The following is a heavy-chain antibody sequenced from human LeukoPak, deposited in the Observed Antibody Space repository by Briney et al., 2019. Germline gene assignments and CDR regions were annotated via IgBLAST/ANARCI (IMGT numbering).Heavy chain of an antibody. V-gene: IGHV4-31*03. CDR3: ASFRMATITGDY. J-gene: IGHJ4*02. Sequence: PSETLSLTCTVSGGSISSGGFYWSWIRQHPGKGLEWIGYIYYTGSTYYSPSLKSRVTISVDTSKNQFSLKLSSVTAADTAVYYCASFRMATITGDYWGQGTLVTVSP. CDR2: IYYTGST. CDR1: GGSISSGGFY. D-gene: IGHD5-24*01.